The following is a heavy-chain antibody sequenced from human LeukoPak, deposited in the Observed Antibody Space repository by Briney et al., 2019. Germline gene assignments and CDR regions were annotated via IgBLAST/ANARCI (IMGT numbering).Heavy chain of an antibody. Sequence: PSETLSLTCTLSGGSISTYYWRWLRQPPGKGLEWIGYIYHSGSTNYNPSLKSRVTISVDTSKNQFSLKLCSVTAADTAVYYCARGGGYASPIGYWGQGALVTVSS. J-gene: IGHJ4*02. CDR2: IYHSGST. D-gene: IGHD5-12*01. CDR3: ARGGGYASPIGY. CDR1: GGSISTYY. V-gene: IGHV4-59*01.